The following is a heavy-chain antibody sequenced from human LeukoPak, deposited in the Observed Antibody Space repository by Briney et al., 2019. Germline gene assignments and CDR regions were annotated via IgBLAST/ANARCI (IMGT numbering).Heavy chain of an antibody. Sequence: SETLSLTCAVYGGSFSGYYWSWIRQPPGKGLEWIGEINHSGSTNYNPSLKSRVTISVDTSKNQFSLKLSSVTAADTAVYYCARASPYRRGYGSGSLFDYWGQGTLVTVSS. J-gene: IGHJ4*02. CDR3: ARASPYRRGYGSGSLFDY. V-gene: IGHV4-34*01. CDR2: INHSGST. CDR1: GGSFSGYY. D-gene: IGHD3-10*01.